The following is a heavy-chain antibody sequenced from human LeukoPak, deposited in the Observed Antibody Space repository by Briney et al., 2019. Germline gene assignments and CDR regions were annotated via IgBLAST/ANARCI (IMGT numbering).Heavy chain of an antibody. D-gene: IGHD3-10*01. V-gene: IGHV3-74*01. CDR1: GFTFSSYW. CDR2: INSDGSST. J-gene: IGHJ4*02. CDR3: AKDVFGSNYYGSGSYIRDY. Sequence: GGSLRLSCAASGFTFSSYWMHWVRPAPGKGLVWVSRINSDGSSTSYADSVKGRFTISRDNSKNTLYLQMNSLRAEDTAVYYCAKDVFGSNYYGSGSYIRDYWGQGTLVTVSS.